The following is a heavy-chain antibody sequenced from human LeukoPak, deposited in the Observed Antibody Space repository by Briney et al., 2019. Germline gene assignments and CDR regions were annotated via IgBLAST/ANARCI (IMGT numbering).Heavy chain of an antibody. CDR2: INPKRAET. CDR3: ARDRGVPGPGNAFDI. V-gene: IGHV1-2*02. J-gene: IGHJ3*02. D-gene: IGHD2-2*01. CDR1: GYIFNNYF. Sequence: ASVRVSCKASGYIFNNYFMHWVRPAPGQGLEWMGLINPKRAETSYAQKFQGRVTLTRDTSTTTAYMDLARLRSDDTAVYYCARDRGVPGPGNAFDIWGQGTMVTVSS.